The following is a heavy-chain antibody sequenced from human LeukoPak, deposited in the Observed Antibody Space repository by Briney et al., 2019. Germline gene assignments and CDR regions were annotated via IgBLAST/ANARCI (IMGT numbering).Heavy chain of an antibody. J-gene: IGHJ4*02. CDR3: ARGGAVTYYDFWSEDY. CDR1: GGSISSGSYY. Sequence: SETLSLTCTVSGGSISSGSYYWSWIRQPAGKGLEWIGRIYTSGSTNYNPSLKSRVTISVDTSKNQFSLKLSSVTAADTAVYYCARGGAVTYYDFWSEDYWGQGTLVTVSS. D-gene: IGHD3-3*01. CDR2: IYTSGST. V-gene: IGHV4-61*02.